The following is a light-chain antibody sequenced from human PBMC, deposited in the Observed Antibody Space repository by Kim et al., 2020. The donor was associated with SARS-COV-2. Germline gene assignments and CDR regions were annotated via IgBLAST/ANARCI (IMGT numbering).Light chain of an antibody. CDR3: SSYTSSTTRV. CDR1: SSDVGGYKY. Sequence: GQSITTSCTGTSSDVGGYKYVSWYQQHPGKAPKLMIYDVSNRPSGVSNRFSGSKSGNTASLTISGLQAEDEADYYCSSYTSSTTRVFGGGTKLTVL. CDR2: DVS. J-gene: IGLJ3*02. V-gene: IGLV2-14*03.